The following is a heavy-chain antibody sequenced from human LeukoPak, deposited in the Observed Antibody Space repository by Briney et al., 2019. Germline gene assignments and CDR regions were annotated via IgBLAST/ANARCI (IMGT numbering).Heavy chain of an antibody. D-gene: IGHD3-22*01. V-gene: IGHV3-30*04. CDR2: ISYDGSNK. CDR3: ARDRGYYAPYYYGMDV. CDR1: GFTFSSYA. Sequence: GGSLRLSCAASGFTFSSYAMHWVRQAPGKGLEWVAVISYDGSNKYYADSVKGRFTISRDNSKNTLYLQMNSLRAEDTAVYYCARDRGYYAPYYYGMDVWGQGTTVTVSS. J-gene: IGHJ6*02.